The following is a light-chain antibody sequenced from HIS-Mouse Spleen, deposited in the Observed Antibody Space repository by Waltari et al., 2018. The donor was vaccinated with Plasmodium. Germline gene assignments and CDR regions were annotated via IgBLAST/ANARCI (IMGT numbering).Light chain of an antibody. CDR3: QQSYSTWT. CDR2: AAS. CDR1: QSISSY. V-gene: IGKV1-39*01. Sequence: DIQMTQSPSSLSASVGERATITCLASQSISSYLNWYQQKPWKAPKLLIYAASSLQSGVPSRFSGSGSGTDFTLTISSLQPEDFATYYCQQSYSTWTFGQGTKVEIK. J-gene: IGKJ1*01.